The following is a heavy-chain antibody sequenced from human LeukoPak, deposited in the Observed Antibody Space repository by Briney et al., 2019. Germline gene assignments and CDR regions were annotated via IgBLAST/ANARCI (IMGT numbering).Heavy chain of an antibody. CDR1: GYTFTSYG. CDR3: ARAGSGYYYFDY. J-gene: IGHJ4*02. D-gene: IGHD3-22*01. Sequence: ASVKVSCKASGYTFTSYGISWVRQAPGQGLEWMGWINPNSGGTNYAQKFQGRVTMTRDTSISTAYMELSRLRSDDTAVYYCARAGSGYYYFDYWGQGTLVTVSS. V-gene: IGHV1-2*02. CDR2: INPNSGGT.